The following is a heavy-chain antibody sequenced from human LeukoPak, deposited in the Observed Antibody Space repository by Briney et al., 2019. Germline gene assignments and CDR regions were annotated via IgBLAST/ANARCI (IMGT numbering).Heavy chain of an antibody. D-gene: IGHD2-21*02. Sequence: AGGSLRLSCVASGFTFTTCAMHWVRQAPGKGLEWVADISPYGDRKGYANSVKGRFTISRDNSKNTLNLQLNSLTHEDSGLYFCARDPGLLELPGPWHLDVWGQGTTVTVSS. CDR1: GFTFTTCA. CDR3: ARDPGLLELPGPWHLDV. V-gene: IGHV3-30*03. J-gene: IGHJ6*02. CDR2: ISPYGDRK.